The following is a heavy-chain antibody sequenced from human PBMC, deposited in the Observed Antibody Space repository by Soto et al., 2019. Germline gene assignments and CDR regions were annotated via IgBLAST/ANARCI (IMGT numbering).Heavy chain of an antibody. D-gene: IGHD2-8*01. V-gene: IGHV3-33*01. J-gene: IGHJ6*02. CDR2: IWYYGSNQ. Sequence: QVKLVESGGGVVQPGRSLRLSCAASGFTFSNHAMHWVRQAPGKGLEWVAVIWYYGSNQYYADSAKGRFTIFRDNSRDTLYLQMNSLRVADTAVYYCARVREMLGSYYYYDMDVWGQGTTVTVSS. CDR3: ARVREMLGSYYYYDMDV. CDR1: GFTFSNHA.